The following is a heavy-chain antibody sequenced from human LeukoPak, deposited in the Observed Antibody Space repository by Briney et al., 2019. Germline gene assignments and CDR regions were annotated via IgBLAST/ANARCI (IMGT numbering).Heavy chain of an antibody. CDR1: GFTFSSYW. J-gene: IGHJ4*02. D-gene: IGHD3-22*01. Sequence: GGSLRLSCAASGFTFSSYWMSWVRQAPGKGLEWVANIKQDGSEKYYVDSVKGRFTISRDNAKNSLYLQMNSLRAEDTAVYYCARGGTYYNDSSGYYYEVAYFDYWGQGTLVTVSS. V-gene: IGHV3-7*01. CDR2: IKQDGSEK. CDR3: ARGGTYYNDSSGYYYEVAYFDY.